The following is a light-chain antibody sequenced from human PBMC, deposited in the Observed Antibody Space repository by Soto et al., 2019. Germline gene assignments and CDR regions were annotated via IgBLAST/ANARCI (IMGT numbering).Light chain of an antibody. CDR2: KAS. Sequence: DIQMTQSPSTLSASVGDRVSITCRASQSISNWLAWYQQKPGKAPKLLIYKASNLQSGAPSSFSGSGSGTEFTLTISSLQPDDFATYYCQQYNGTFGQGTKVDI. J-gene: IGKJ1*01. CDR3: QQYNGT. V-gene: IGKV1-5*03. CDR1: QSISNW.